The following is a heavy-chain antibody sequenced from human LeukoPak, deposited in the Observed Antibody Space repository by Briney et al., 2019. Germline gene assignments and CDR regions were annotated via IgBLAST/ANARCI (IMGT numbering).Heavy chain of an antibody. D-gene: IGHD6-13*01. J-gene: IGHJ4*02. CDR1: GFTFSSYA. Sequence: GGSLRLSCAASGFTFSSYAMSWVRQAPGKGLEWVSAISGSGGSTYYADSVKGRFTISRDNAKNSLYLQMNSLRAEDTAVYYCARTGIAAAGIDYWGQGTLVTVSS. CDR3: ARTGIAAAGIDY. V-gene: IGHV3-23*01. CDR2: ISGSGGST.